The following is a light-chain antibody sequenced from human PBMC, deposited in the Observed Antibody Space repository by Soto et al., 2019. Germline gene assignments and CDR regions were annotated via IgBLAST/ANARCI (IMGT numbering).Light chain of an antibody. J-gene: IGKJ1*01. CDR3: QQYGTSPRT. CDR2: GAS. V-gene: IGKV3-20*01. CDR1: QSVSSSY. Sequence: EIVLTQSPGTLSLSPGERATLSCRASQSVSSSYLAWYQQKPGQAPRLLVYGASTRATGIPDRFSGSGSGTDFTLTISRLEPGDFAVYYCQQYGTSPRTFGKGTKVEIK.